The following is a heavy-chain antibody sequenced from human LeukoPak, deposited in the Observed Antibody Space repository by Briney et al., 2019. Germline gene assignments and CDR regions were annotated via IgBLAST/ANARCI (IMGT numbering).Heavy chain of an antibody. J-gene: IGHJ5*02. CDR3: ARLVGAHNWFDP. Sequence: PETLSLTCAVYGGSFSGYYWSWIRQPPGKGLEWIGEINHSGSTNYNPSLKSRVTISVDTSKNQFSLKLNSVTAADTAVYYCARLVGAHNWFDPWGQGTLVTVSS. CDR2: INHSGST. D-gene: IGHD1-26*01. V-gene: IGHV4-34*01. CDR1: GGSFSGYY.